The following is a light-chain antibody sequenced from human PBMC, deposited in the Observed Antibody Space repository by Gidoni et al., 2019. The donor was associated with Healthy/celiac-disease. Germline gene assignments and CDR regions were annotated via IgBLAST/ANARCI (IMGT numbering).Light chain of an antibody. J-gene: IGKJ5*01. CDR3: QQLNSYPIT. V-gene: IGKV1-9*01. Sequence: PLTQSPSFLSASVGDRVTITCRASQGISSYLAWYQQKPGKAPKLLIYAASTLQSGVPARFSGSGSGTEFTLTISSLQPEDFATYYCQQLNSYPITFXXXTRLEIK. CDR2: AAS. CDR1: QGISSY.